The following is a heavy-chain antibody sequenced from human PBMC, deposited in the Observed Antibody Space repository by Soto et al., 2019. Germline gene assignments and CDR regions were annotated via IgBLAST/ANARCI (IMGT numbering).Heavy chain of an antibody. CDR3: ARQRTTVVTQAYFDH. Sequence: SETLSLTCIVSGESISSSSYYWGWIRQPPGKGLEWIGSIYYSGRTYYNPSFKSRVAISIDTSKNQFSLKLSSVTATDTAVYYCARQRTTVVTQAYFDHWGQGALVTVSS. J-gene: IGHJ4*02. D-gene: IGHD2-21*02. CDR2: IYYSGRT. CDR1: GESISSSSYY. V-gene: IGHV4-39*01.